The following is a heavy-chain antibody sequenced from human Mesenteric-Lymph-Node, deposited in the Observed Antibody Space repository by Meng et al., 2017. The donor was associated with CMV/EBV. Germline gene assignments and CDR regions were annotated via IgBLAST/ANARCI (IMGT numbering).Heavy chain of an antibody. V-gene: IGHV3-23*03. CDR3: AKELELDS. CDR1: GFTFGSHW. Sequence: GESLKISCAASGFTFGSHWMIWVRQAPGKGLEWVSVIYRGGTYTYYADSVRGRFILSRDDSKNTLYLQMNSLRAEDTAVYYCAKELELDSWGQGTLVTVSS. D-gene: IGHD1-1*01. CDR2: IYRGGTYT. J-gene: IGHJ4*02.